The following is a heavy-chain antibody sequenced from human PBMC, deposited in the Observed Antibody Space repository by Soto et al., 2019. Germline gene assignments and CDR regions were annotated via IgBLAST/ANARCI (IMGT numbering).Heavy chain of an antibody. Sequence: GGSLRLSCAASGFTFSSYAMGWVRQAPGKGLEWVSAISGSGGSTYYADPVKGRFTISRENSKNTLYLQMNSLRAEDTAVYYCAKERWEVPAALHFDYWGQGTLVTVSS. V-gene: IGHV3-23*01. D-gene: IGHD2-2*01. CDR2: ISGSGGST. CDR3: AKERWEVPAALHFDY. CDR1: GFTFSSYA. J-gene: IGHJ4*02.